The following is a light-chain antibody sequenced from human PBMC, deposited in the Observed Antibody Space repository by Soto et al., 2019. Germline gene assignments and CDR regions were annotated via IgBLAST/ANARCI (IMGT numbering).Light chain of an antibody. CDR1: QGGNNY. V-gene: IGKV1-27*01. J-gene: IGKJ4*01. Sequence: DIQMTQSPSSLSASVGDRVTITCRASQGGNNYLAWYQQKPGKVPKLLIYATSTLQSGVPSRFSGSVGGTEYTLTVSRLQPEDVATYYCQRYNSAALTFGGGTKVEIK. CDR2: ATS. CDR3: QRYNSAALT.